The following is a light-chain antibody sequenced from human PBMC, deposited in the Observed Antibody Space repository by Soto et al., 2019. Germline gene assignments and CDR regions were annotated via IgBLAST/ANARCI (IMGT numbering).Light chain of an antibody. CDR1: QSVSSY. CDR2: DAS. Sequence: EIVLTQSPATLSLSPGERATLSCRASQSVSSYLAWYQQKPGQAPRLLIYDASNMATGIPARFSGSGSGTDFTLTISSLEPEDFVVYYCQQRSIWPRTFGGGTKVEIK. CDR3: QQRSIWPRT. J-gene: IGKJ4*01. V-gene: IGKV3-11*01.